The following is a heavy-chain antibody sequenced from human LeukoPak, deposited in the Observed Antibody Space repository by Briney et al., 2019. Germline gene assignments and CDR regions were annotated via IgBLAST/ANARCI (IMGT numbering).Heavy chain of an antibody. V-gene: IGHV3-30-3*01. J-gene: IGHJ6*03. CDR1: GFTFSSYA. Sequence: GGSLRLSCAASGFTFSSYAMHWVRQAPGKGLEWVAVISYDGSNKYYADSVKGRFTISRDNSKNTLYLQMNSLRAEDTAVYYCARAPYGSATNNYYMDVWGKGTTVTVSS. CDR2: ISYDGSNK. CDR3: ARAPYGSATNNYYMDV. D-gene: IGHD3-10*01.